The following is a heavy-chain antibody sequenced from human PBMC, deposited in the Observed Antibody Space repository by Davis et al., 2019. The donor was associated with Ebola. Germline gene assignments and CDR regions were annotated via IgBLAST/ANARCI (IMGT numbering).Heavy chain of an antibody. Sequence: GESLKIPCAASGFTFSSYAMSWVRQAPGKGLEWVSAISGSGGSTYYADSVKGRFTISRDNSKNTLYLQMNSLRAEDTAVYYCAKMTDPFMITFGDHWGQGTLVTVSS. CDR1: GFTFSSYA. J-gene: IGHJ4*02. D-gene: IGHD3-16*01. CDR2: ISGSGGST. V-gene: IGHV3-23*01. CDR3: AKMTDPFMITFGDH.